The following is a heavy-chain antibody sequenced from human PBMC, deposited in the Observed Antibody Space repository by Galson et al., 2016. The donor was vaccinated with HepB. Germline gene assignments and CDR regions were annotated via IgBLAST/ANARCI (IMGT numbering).Heavy chain of an antibody. CDR3: ARRTPSRSCDY. CDR1: GYSFANYW. J-gene: IGHJ4*02. D-gene: IGHD6-13*01. Sequence: QSGADVKKPGESLKISCKGSGYSFANYWIGWVRQMPGKGLEWMGILYPADSDTRYSPSFQGQVTISADKSIDTAYLQGSSLKASDTAMYYCARRTPSRSCDYWGQGTLVTVSS. CDR2: LYPADSDT. V-gene: IGHV5-51*01.